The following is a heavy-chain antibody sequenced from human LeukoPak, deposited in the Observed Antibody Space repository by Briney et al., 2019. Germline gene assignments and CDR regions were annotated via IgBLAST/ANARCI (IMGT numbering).Heavy chain of an antibody. J-gene: IGHJ4*02. CDR3: ARDITYDTSGSTLYFDF. CDR1: GFTFSSYS. Sequence: GGSLRLSCAASGFTFSSYSMNWVRQAPGKGLEWVSSISSSSSYIYYADSVKGQFTISRDNAKNSLYLQMNSLRAEDTAVYYCARDITYDTSGSTLYFDFWGQGTLVTVSS. CDR2: ISSSSSYI. D-gene: IGHD3-22*01. V-gene: IGHV3-21*01.